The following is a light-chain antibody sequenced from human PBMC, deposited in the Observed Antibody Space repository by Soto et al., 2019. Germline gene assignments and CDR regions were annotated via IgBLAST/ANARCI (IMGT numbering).Light chain of an antibody. V-gene: IGKV3-15*01. J-gene: IGKJ4*01. CDR3: QQYNDWPLT. Sequence: EKVMTQSPAALSVSPGERATLSCRASQSVNSNLAWYQQKPGQAPRLLLYGASTRATGIPARFSGSASRTEFTLTISSRQSEDAAVYYCQQYNDWPLTFGGGTKVEVK. CDR1: QSVNSN. CDR2: GAS.